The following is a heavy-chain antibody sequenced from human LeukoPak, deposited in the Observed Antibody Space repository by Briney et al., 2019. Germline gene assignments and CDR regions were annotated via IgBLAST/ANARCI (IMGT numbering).Heavy chain of an antibody. CDR1: GFTFSSYA. CDR3: AKERTMIVVVNPIDY. CDR2: ISGSGGST. Sequence: GGSLRLSCAASGFTFSSYAMSWVRQAPGKGLEWVSAISGSGGSTYYADSVEGRFTISRDNSKNTLYLQMNSLRAEDTAVYYCAKERTMIVVVNPIDYWGQGTLVTVSS. J-gene: IGHJ4*02. D-gene: IGHD3-22*01. V-gene: IGHV3-23*01.